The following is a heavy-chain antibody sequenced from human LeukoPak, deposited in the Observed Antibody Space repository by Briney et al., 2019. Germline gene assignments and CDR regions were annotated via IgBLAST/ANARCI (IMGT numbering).Heavy chain of an antibody. CDR1: GGSISSSNYY. D-gene: IGHD5-24*01. CDR3: AKRREGPYAFDI. CDR2: ISYSGSA. Sequence: SSETLSLTCSVSGGSISSSNYYWGWIRQTPGKGLEWIGTISYSGSAYYNPSLKSRVTISVDTSKNQFSLKLSSVTAADTAVYYCAKRREGPYAFDIWGQGTMVTVSS. J-gene: IGHJ3*02. V-gene: IGHV4-39*01.